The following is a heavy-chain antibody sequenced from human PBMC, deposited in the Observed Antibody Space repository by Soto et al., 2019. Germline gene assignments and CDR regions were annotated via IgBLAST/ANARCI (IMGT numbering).Heavy chain of an antibody. D-gene: IGHD3-16*01. Sequence: EVQLVESGGGLVQPGGSLRLSCAASGFTFGSYWMHWVRQAPGKGLVWVSRISPDGTSTSNADSVKGRFTISRDNTKNTLHLQMDSLRVEDTAVYYCSRDGGGLAHWGKGTLVTVSS. V-gene: IGHV3-74*01. CDR3: SRDGGGLAH. CDR1: GFTFGSYW. J-gene: IGHJ5*02. CDR2: ISPDGTST.